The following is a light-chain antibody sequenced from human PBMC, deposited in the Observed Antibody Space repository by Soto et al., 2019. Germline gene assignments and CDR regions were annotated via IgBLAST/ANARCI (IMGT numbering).Light chain of an antibody. CDR1: SSDVGS. Sequence: QSVLTQTASVSGSPGQSITISCTGTSSDVGSWYQQHPGKAPKLMIYEGTKRPSGVSNRFSGSKSGDTASLTISGLQAEDEADYYCLLYYGGARVFGGGTKLTVL. J-gene: IGLJ3*02. CDR2: EGT. CDR3: LLYYGGARV. V-gene: IGLV2-23*01.